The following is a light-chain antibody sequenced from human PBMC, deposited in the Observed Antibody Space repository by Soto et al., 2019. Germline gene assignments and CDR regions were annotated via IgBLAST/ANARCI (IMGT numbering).Light chain of an antibody. CDR1: SSNIGSNY. V-gene: IGLV1-47*01. CDR3: AAWDDSLSGDNYV. CDR2: RNN. Sequence: QSVLTQPPSASGTPGQRVTISCSGSSSNIGSNYVYWYQQFPGTAPKLLIYRNNQRPSGVPDRFSGSKSGTSASLAISGLRSEDEADYYCAAWDDSLSGDNYVFGTGTKVTVL. J-gene: IGLJ1*01.